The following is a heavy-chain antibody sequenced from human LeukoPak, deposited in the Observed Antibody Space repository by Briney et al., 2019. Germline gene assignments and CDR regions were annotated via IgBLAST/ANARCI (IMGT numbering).Heavy chain of an antibody. CDR1: GFTFSSYG. D-gene: IGHD2-15*01. V-gene: IGHV3-30*03. CDR2: ISYDGSNK. J-gene: IGHJ4*02. Sequence: PGRSLRLSCAASGFTFSSYGMHWVRQAPGKGLEWVAVISYDGSNKYYADSVKGRFTISRDNSKNTLYLQMNSLRAEDTAVYYCASLHDIVVIPDATIDYCGQGTLVTVSS. CDR3: ASLHDIVVIPDATIDY.